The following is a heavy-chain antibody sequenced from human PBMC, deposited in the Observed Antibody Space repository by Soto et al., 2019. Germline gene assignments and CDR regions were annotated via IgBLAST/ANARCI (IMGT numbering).Heavy chain of an antibody. CDR2: INHSGST. Sequence: SETLSLTCAVYGGSFSGYYWSWIRQPPGKGLEWIGEINHSGSTNYNPSLKSRVTISVDTSKNQFSLKLSSVTAADTAVYYCASIYSSSWYNAFDIWGQGTMVT. CDR3: ASIYSSSWYNAFDI. J-gene: IGHJ3*02. D-gene: IGHD6-13*01. V-gene: IGHV4-34*01. CDR1: GGSFSGYY.